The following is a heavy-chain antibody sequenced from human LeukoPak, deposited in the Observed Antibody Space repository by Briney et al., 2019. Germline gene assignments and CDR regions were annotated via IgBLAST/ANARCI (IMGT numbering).Heavy chain of an antibody. V-gene: IGHV4-39*07. D-gene: IGHD3/OR15-3a*01. CDR2: IFYSGST. CDR1: GGSISSTSYY. CDR3: ARRTGAIDY. Sequence: SETLSLTCTISGGSISSTSYYWGWIRQPPGKGLEYIGNIFYSGSTYYNPSLKGRATISVDTSKKQLSLNLSSVTAADTAVYYCARRTGAIDYWGQGTLVTVSS. J-gene: IGHJ4*02.